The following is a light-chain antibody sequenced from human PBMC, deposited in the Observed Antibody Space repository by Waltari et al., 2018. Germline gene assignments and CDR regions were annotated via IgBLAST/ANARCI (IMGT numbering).Light chain of an antibody. V-gene: IGLV2-23*01. CDR2: EGS. J-gene: IGLJ1*01. CDR3: CSYAGGATYV. Sequence: QSALTQPASVSGSPGQSITISCPGSSSDVGSNNFVSWYQQLPGKATKLMIYEGSKRPSGVSDRCSGSKSGNTASLTMSGLQAEDEADYYCCSYAGGATYVFGSGTKVNVL. CDR1: SSDVGSNNF.